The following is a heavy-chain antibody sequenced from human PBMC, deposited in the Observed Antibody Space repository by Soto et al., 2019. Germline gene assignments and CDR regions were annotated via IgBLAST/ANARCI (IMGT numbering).Heavy chain of an antibody. CDR1: GYTLTELS. CDR3: ARVESGYYYDVISNNWFDP. J-gene: IGHJ5*02. D-gene: IGHD3-22*01. Sequence: GASVKVSCKVSGYTLTELSMHWVRQAPGKGLEWMGGFDPEDGETIYAQKFQGRVTMTEDTSTDTAYMELSSLRSDDTAVYYCARVESGYYYDVISNNWFDPWGQGTLVTVSS. CDR2: FDPEDGET. V-gene: IGHV1-24*01.